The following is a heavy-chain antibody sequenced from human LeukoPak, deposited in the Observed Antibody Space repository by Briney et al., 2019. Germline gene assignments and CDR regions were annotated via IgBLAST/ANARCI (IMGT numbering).Heavy chain of an antibody. CDR2: IDTTSTYI. D-gene: IGHD3-10*02. Sequence: PGGSLRLSCAASGFTFSSYSMAWVRQAPGKGLEWVSSIDTTSTYIFYGDSVKGRFTISRDNAKNSLYLQMNSLRVEDTAVYYCAELGITMIGGVWGKGTTVTISS. V-gene: IGHV3-21*01. CDR3: AELGITMIGGV. J-gene: IGHJ6*04. CDR1: GFTFSSYS.